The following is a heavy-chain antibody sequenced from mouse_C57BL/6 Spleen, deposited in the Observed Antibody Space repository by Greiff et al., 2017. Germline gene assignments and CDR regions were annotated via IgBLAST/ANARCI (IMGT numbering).Heavy chain of an antibody. V-gene: IGHV1-82*01. J-gene: IGHJ3*01. D-gene: IGHD2-12*01. CDR2: IYPGDGDT. CDR3: ARSTDDIAWFAY. Sequence: VKLQESGPELVKPGASVKISCKASGYAFSSSWMNWVKQRPGKGLEWIGRIYPGDGDTNYNGKFKGKATLTADKSSSTAYMQLSSLTSEDSAVYFCARSTDDIAWFAYWGQGTLVTVSA. CDR1: GYAFSSSW.